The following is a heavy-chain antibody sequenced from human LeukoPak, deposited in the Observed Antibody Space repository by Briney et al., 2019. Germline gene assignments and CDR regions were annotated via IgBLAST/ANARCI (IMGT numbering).Heavy chain of an antibody. J-gene: IGHJ4*02. D-gene: IGHD6-19*01. V-gene: IGHV3-33*08. CDR1: GFTFSSYG. CDR2: IWYDGSNK. Sequence: GGSLRLSCAASGFTFSSYGMHWVRQAPGKGLEWVAVIWYDGSNKYYADSVKGRFTISRDNSKNTLYLQMNSLRAEDTAVYYCARDRRGWNTNVPYFDYWGQGTLVTVSS. CDR3: ARDRRGWNTNVPYFDY.